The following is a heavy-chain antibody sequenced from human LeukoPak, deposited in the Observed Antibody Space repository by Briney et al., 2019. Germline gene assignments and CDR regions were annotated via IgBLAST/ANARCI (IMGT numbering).Heavy chain of an antibody. CDR1: GGSFSGYY. Sequence: PSETLSLTCAVYGGSFSGYYWSWIRQPPGKGLEWIGEINHSGSTNYNPSLKSRVTISVDTSKNQFSLKLSSVTAADTAVYYCARVKFVYYDSSVWGQGTLVTVSS. CDR2: INHSGST. J-gene: IGHJ4*02. CDR3: ARVKFVYYDSSV. V-gene: IGHV4-34*01. D-gene: IGHD3-22*01.